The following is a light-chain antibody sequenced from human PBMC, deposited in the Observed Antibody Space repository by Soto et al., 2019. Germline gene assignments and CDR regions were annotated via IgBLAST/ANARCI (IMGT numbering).Light chain of an antibody. V-gene: IGLV2-14*01. Sequence: QSALTQPASVSGSPGQSIAISCTGTSSDVGGYDYVSWYQQHPGKATKVMIYAVSNRPSGVSNRFSGSKSDNTAPLTISGLHAEDEADYYFSSYGSSSLYVFGTGTKLTVL. CDR2: AVS. CDR1: SSDVGGYDY. CDR3: SSYGSSSLYV. J-gene: IGLJ1*01.